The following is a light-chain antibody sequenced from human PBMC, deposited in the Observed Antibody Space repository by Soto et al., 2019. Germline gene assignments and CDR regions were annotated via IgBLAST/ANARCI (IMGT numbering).Light chain of an antibody. CDR3: QQYGDWPLT. V-gene: IGKV3-15*01. CDR1: QSGSSY. J-gene: IGKJ4*01. Sequence: EIVLTQSPATLSSSPGERPTLSCRASQSGSSYLAWYQQKHGQXHRXXIFGVSNRAAGIPARFSGSGSGTELTITISSLQSEDFEVYYGQQYGDWPLTFGGGTKVDIK. CDR2: GVS.